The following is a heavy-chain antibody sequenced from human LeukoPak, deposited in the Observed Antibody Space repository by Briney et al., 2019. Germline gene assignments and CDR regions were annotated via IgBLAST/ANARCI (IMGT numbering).Heavy chain of an antibody. Sequence: SGRSLRLSCAASGFTFSSYAMHWVRQAPGKGLEWVAVISYDGSNKYYADSVKGRFTISRDNSKNTLYLQMNSLRAEDTAVYYRARDSSSGWPEYYYYYGMDVWGQGTTVTVSS. CDR3: ARDSSSGWPEYYYYYGMDV. J-gene: IGHJ6*02. D-gene: IGHD6-19*01. CDR1: GFTFSSYA. CDR2: ISYDGSNK. V-gene: IGHV3-30-3*01.